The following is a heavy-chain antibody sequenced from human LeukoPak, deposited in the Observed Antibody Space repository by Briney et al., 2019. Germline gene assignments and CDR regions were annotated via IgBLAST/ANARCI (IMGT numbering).Heavy chain of an antibody. CDR3: ARDSRRGYSGYDDFDY. Sequence: PGGSLRLSCAASRFTFSTYAMSWVRQAPGKGLEWVSSISSSSSYIYYADSVKGRFTISRDNAKNSLYLQMNSLRAEDTAVYYCARDSRRGYSGYDDFDYWGQGTLVTVSS. V-gene: IGHV3-21*01. D-gene: IGHD5-12*01. CDR1: RFTFSTYA. J-gene: IGHJ4*02. CDR2: ISSSSSYI.